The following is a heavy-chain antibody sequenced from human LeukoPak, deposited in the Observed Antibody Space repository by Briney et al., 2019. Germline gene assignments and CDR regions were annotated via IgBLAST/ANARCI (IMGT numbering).Heavy chain of an antibody. CDR2: ISWNSGSI. V-gene: IGHV3-9*01. J-gene: IGHJ4*02. CDR1: GFTFDDYA. Sequence: PGGSLRLSCAASGFTFDDYAMHWVRQAPGKGLEWVSGISWNSGSIGYADSVKGRFTISRDNAKNSLYLQMNSLRAEDTALYYCAKGDDSSGSGIFDYWGQGTLVTVSS. CDR3: AKGDDSSGSGIFDY. D-gene: IGHD3-22*01.